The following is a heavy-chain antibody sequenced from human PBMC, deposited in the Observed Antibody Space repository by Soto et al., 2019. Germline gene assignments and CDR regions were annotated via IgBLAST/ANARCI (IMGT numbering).Heavy chain of an antibody. Sequence: PSETLSLTCTVSGGSISSYYWSWSRQPPGKGLEWIVYIYYSGGSNYNPSLKSRVTLSLDAYKKQLSLNLSSVTAADRAVYYCAVSSGTYARFDYWGQGTLVTSPQ. CDR2: IYYSGGS. V-gene: IGHV4-59*01. J-gene: IGHJ4*02. CDR3: AVSSGTYARFDY. D-gene: IGHD1-26*01. CDR1: GGSISSYY.